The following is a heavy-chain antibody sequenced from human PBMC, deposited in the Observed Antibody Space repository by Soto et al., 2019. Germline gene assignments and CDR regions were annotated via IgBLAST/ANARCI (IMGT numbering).Heavy chain of an antibody. V-gene: IGHV4-34*01. D-gene: IGHD3-22*01. J-gene: IGHJ4*02. CDR2: INHSGST. CDR3: ASSPNDYYDSSGYPDY. CDR1: CGSFSGYY. Sequence: PSETLSLTCAVYCGSFSGYYWSWIRQPPGKGLEWIGEINHSGSTNYNPSLKSRVTISVDTSKNQFSLKLSSVTAADTAVYYCASSPNDYYDSSGYPDYWGQGTLVTVSS.